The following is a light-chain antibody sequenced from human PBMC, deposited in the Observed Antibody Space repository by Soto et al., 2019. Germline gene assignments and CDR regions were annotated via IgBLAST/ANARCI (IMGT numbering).Light chain of an antibody. Sequence: NFMLTQPHSVSESPGKTVTISCTRSSGNIASNYVQWYQQRPGSSPTTVIYENNQRPSGVPDRFSGSIDRSSNSASLTISGLQTDDEADYYCQSFDSRSFDSGNHAVFGGGTQLTVL. CDR1: SGNIASNY. CDR2: ENN. V-gene: IGLV6-57*01. CDR3: QSFDSRSFDSGNHAV. J-gene: IGLJ7*01.